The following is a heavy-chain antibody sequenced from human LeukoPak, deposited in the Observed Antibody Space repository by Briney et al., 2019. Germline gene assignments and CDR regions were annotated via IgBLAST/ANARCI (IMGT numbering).Heavy chain of an antibody. D-gene: IGHD3-3*01. CDR2: INPDSGDT. Sequence: ASMKVSCKASGYTFTGYYMHWVRQAPGQGLEWMGWINPDSGDTYYAQNFQGRVTMITDTSISTAYMQRSRLRSDDTAVYYCPRGGGTIFGVINDWGQGTLVTVSS. CDR1: GYTFTGYY. V-gene: IGHV1-2*02. CDR3: PRGGGTIFGVIND. J-gene: IGHJ4*02.